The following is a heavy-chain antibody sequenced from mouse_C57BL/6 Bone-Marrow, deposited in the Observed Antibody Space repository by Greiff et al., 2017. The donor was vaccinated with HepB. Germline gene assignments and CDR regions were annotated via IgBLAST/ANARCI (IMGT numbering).Heavy chain of an antibody. CDR3: ASQYYCGSSYRWYFDV. D-gene: IGHD1-1*01. CDR2: IWSGGST. J-gene: IGHJ1*03. Sequence: QVQLQQSGPGLVQPSQSLSITCTVSGFSLTSYGVHWVRQSPGKGLEWLGVIWSGGSTDYNAAFISRLSISKDNSKSQVFFKMNSQQADDTAIYYCASQYYCGSSYRWYFDVWGTGTTVTVSS. CDR1: GFSLTSYG. V-gene: IGHV2-2*01.